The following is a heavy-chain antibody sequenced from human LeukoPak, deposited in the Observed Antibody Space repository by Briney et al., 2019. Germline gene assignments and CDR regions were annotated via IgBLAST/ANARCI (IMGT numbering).Heavy chain of an antibody. D-gene: IGHD5-18*01. V-gene: IGHV4-31*03. J-gene: IGHJ4*02. Sequence: PSETLSLTCTVSGGSISSGGYYWSWIRQHPGKGLEWIGYIYYSGSTYYNPSLKSRVTISVDTSKNQFSLKLSSVTAADTAVYYCARGGHSYGPFDYWGQGTLVTVSS. CDR1: GGSISSGGYY. CDR2: IYYSGST. CDR3: ARGGHSYGPFDY.